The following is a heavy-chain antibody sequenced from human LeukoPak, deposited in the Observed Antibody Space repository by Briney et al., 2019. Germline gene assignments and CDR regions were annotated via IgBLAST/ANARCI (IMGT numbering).Heavy chain of an antibody. V-gene: IGHV5-51*01. Sequence: GESLKISCKGSGYSFTSYWIGWVRQMPGKGLEWMGIVYPGDSDTRYSPSFQGQVTISADKSISTAYLQWSSLKASDTAMYYCAREGRGAAAGTGWGAFDIWGQGTTVTVSS. CDR3: AREGRGAAAGTGWGAFDI. J-gene: IGHJ3*02. CDR2: VYPGDSDT. D-gene: IGHD6-13*01. CDR1: GYSFTSYW.